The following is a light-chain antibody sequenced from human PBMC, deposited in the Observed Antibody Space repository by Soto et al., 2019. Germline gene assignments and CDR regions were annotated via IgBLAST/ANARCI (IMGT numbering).Light chain of an antibody. J-gene: IGKJ1*01. Sequence: EIVLTHSPGTLSLSPCDRVTLSGMASQYINTRLAWYQHRPGQAPRLTIYQTSIRAAGIPARFSASGSGTDFTLSISDVQPEDFALYYCHQRQSWPRTFGQGTKVDTK. V-gene: IGKV3-11*01. CDR2: QTS. CDR1: QYINTR. CDR3: HQRQSWPRT.